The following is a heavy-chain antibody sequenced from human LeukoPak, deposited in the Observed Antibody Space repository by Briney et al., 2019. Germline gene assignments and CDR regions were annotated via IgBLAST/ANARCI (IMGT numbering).Heavy chain of an antibody. CDR3: ARDLISEYSRSHSHFDP. Sequence: SETLSLTCTVSGASIFGQYWSWIRRPPGKGLEWIGYIYCSGSTSCGSTSYNPSLKSRVTISVDKNQLSLRLTSVTAADTAVYYCARDLISEYSRSHSHFDPWGQGTLVTVSS. CDR1: GASIFGQY. D-gene: IGHD5-12*01. J-gene: IGHJ5*02. CDR2: IYCSGSTSCGST. V-gene: IGHV4-4*08.